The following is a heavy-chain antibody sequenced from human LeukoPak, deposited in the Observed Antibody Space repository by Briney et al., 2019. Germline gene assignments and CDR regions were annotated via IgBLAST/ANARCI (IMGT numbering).Heavy chain of an antibody. V-gene: IGHV3-23*01. CDR1: GFTFSSYA. CDR2: ISGSGGST. Sequence: GGSLRLSCAASGFTFSSYAMSWVRQAPGKGLEWVSAISGSGGSTYYADSVKGRFTISRDNSKNTLYLQMNSLRAEDTAVYYCASLGAPTYYFDYWGQGTLVTVSS. D-gene: IGHD3-16*01. J-gene: IGHJ4*02. CDR3: ASLGAPTYYFDY.